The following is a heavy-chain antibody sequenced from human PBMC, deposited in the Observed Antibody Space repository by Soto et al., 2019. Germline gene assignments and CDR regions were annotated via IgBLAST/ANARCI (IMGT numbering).Heavy chain of an antibody. Sequence: GASVKVSCKVSGYTLTELSMHWVRQAPGKGLEWMGGFDPEDGETIYAQKFQGRVTMTEDTSTDTAYMELSSLRSEDTAVYYCATDLPRSGDFWSGYRTHYFDYWGQGTLVTVSS. CDR1: GYTLTELS. V-gene: IGHV1-24*01. CDR2: FDPEDGET. D-gene: IGHD3-3*01. CDR3: ATDLPRSGDFWSGYRTHYFDY. J-gene: IGHJ4*02.